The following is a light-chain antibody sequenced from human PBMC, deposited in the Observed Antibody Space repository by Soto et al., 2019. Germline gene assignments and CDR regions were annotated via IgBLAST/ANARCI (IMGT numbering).Light chain of an antibody. CDR2: EVS. V-gene: IGLV2-8*01. J-gene: IGLJ2*01. Sequence: QSVLTQPPSASGSPGQSVTISCTGTSSDVGGYNYVSWYQQHPGKAPKLMIYEVSKRPSGVPDRFSGSKSGNTASLTVSGLQAEDEADYYCSSYAGSKNFARVFGGGTKLTVL. CDR3: SSYAGSKNFARV. CDR1: SSDVGGYNY.